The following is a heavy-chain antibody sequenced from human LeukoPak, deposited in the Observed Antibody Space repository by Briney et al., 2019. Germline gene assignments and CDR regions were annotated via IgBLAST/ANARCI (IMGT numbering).Heavy chain of an antibody. CDR2: IYYSGST. CDR1: GGSISSYY. Sequence: SETLSLTCTVSGGSISSYYWSWIRQPPGKGLEWIGYIYYSGSTNYNPSLKSRVTISVDTSKNQFSLKLSSVTAADTAVYYCARVALDYGDYVWFDPWGQGTLVTASS. V-gene: IGHV4-59*01. CDR3: ARVALDYGDYVWFDP. J-gene: IGHJ5*02. D-gene: IGHD4-17*01.